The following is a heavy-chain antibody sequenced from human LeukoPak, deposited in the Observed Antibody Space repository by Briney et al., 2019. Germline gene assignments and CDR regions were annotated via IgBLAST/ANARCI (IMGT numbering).Heavy chain of an antibody. J-gene: IGHJ4*02. V-gene: IGHV3-48*01. D-gene: IGHD3-22*01. CDR2: ISSSSSTI. Sequence: GGSLRLSCAASGFTFSSYSMNWVRQAPGKGLEWVSYISSSSSTIYYADSVKGRFTISRDNAKNSLYLQMNSLRAEDTAVYYCARSYYYDSSGYVYWGQGTLVTVSS. CDR3: ARSYYYDSSGYVY. CDR1: GFTFSSYS.